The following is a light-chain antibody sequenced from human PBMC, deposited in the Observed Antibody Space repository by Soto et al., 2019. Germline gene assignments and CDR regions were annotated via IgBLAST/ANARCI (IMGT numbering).Light chain of an antibody. V-gene: IGKV3-20*01. Sequence: EIVLTQSPGTLSLSPGEGATLSCRASQSVSSSYLAWYQQKPGQAPRLLIYGASSRATGIPDRFSGSGSGTDFTLTISRLEPEHFALYYCQQYGSSPITFGQGTRLEIE. CDR3: QQYGSSPIT. CDR2: GAS. CDR1: QSVSSSY. J-gene: IGKJ5*01.